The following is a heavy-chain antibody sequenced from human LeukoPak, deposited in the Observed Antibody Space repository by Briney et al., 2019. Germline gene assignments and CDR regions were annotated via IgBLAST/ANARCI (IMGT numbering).Heavy chain of an antibody. CDR1: GGSFSGYY. V-gene: IGHV4-34*01. Sequence: SETLSLTCAVYGGSFSGYYWGWIRQPPGKGLEWIGEINHSGSTNYNPSLKSRVTISVDTSKNQFSLKLSSVTAADTAVYYCAREGGYCSSTSCYAVDYWGQGTLVTVSS. J-gene: IGHJ4*02. CDR2: INHSGST. CDR3: AREGGYCSSTSCYAVDY. D-gene: IGHD2-2*01.